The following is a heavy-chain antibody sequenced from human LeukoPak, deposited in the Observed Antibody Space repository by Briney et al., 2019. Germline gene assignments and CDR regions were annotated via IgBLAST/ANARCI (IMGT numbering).Heavy chain of an antibody. V-gene: IGHV4-59*02. Sequence: SETLSLTCIVSGGSVSSYHWSWVRHPPGEGLEWIAYVHNSGSTNYNPSLKSRVIISVDRSKNQFSLKMNSVTAADTAVYYCVRDWEGFNFDIWGQGTMVTVSS. CDR1: GGSVSSYH. CDR3: VRDWEGFNFDI. D-gene: IGHD1-26*01. J-gene: IGHJ3*02. CDR2: VHNSGST.